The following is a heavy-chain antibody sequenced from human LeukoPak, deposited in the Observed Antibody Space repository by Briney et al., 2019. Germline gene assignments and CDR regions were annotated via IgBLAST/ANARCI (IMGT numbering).Heavy chain of an antibody. Sequence: GGSLRLSCAASGFTFDDYTMHWVRQAPGKGLEWVSVIRWDGSNTYYVDSVKGRSTISRDNSKNSLYLQMNSLRIEDTALYYCAKSGNGHAYFDYWGQGTLVTVSS. D-gene: IGHD4-23*01. CDR1: GFTFDDYT. CDR3: AKSGNGHAYFDY. V-gene: IGHV3-43*01. CDR2: IRWDGSNT. J-gene: IGHJ4*02.